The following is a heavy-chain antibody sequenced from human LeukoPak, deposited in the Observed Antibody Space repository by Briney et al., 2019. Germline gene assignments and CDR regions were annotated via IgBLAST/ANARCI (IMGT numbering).Heavy chain of an antibody. CDR3: ARDFSSAMVTLPFDY. CDR1: GFTFSSYG. D-gene: IGHD5-18*01. J-gene: IGHJ4*02. Sequence: GGSLRLSCAASGFTFSSYGMHWVRQAPGKGLEWVAVISYDGSNKYYADSVKGRFTISRDNSKNTLYLQMNSLRAEDTAVYYCARDFSSAMVTLPFDYWGQGTLVTVSS. CDR2: ISYDGSNK. V-gene: IGHV3-30*19.